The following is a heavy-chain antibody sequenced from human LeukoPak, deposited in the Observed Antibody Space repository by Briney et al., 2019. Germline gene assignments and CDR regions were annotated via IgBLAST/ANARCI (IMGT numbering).Heavy chain of an antibody. Sequence: KPSETLSLTCAVSGYSISSGYYWGWIRPPPGKGLEWIGSIYHSGSTYYNPSLKSRVTISVDTSKNQFSLKLSSVTAADTAVYYCASGQLELLFVYYWGQGTLVTVSS. J-gene: IGHJ4*02. V-gene: IGHV4-38-2*01. D-gene: IGHD1-1*01. CDR3: ASGQLELLFVYY. CDR2: IYHSGST. CDR1: GYSISSGYY.